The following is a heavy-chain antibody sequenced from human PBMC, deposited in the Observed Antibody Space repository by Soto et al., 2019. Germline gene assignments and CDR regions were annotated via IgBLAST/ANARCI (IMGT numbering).Heavy chain of an antibody. CDR3: ARDKARLQLGGNYYYMLDV. V-gene: IGHV1-69*12. CDR1: GGTFKNSA. Sequence: QVQLEQSGAEVKKPGSSVKVSCKASGGTFKNSAISWVRQAPGQGLEWMGGIMPIFRTPDYSQKFQGRVTITADESTSTVYMELSGLRSDDTAIYYCARDKARLQLGGNYYYMLDVWGQGTTVTVSS. D-gene: IGHD1-26*01. J-gene: IGHJ6*02. CDR2: IMPIFRTP.